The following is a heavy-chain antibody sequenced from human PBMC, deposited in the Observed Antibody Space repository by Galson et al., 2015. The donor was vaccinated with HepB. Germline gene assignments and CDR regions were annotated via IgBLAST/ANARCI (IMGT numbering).Heavy chain of an antibody. J-gene: IGHJ6*02. CDR3: ACLLNGYYYNVDV. CDR2: IYNSGST. D-gene: IGHD2-8*01. Sequence: SETLSLTCTVSGGSVSSGSYYWSWIRQPPGKGLEWIGYIYNSGSTNYNPSLESRVTISVDTSKNQFSLKLSSVTAADTAVYYCACLLNGYYYNVDVWGQGTTVTVSS. V-gene: IGHV4-61*01. CDR1: GGSVSSGSYY.